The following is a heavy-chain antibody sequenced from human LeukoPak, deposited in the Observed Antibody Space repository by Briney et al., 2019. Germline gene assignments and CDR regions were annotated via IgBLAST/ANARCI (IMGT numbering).Heavy chain of an antibody. J-gene: IGHJ4*02. CDR3: AKVVSDSSGWYHIDY. D-gene: IGHD6-19*01. CDR2: ISGSGGST. V-gene: IGHV3-23*01. Sequence: GASLRLSCAASGFTFSTYAVSWVRQAPGKGLEWVSGISGSGGSTYYADSVKGRFTISRDNSKNTLYLQMNSLRAEDTAVYYCAKVVSDSSGWYHIDYWGQGTLVTVSS. CDR1: GFTFSTYA.